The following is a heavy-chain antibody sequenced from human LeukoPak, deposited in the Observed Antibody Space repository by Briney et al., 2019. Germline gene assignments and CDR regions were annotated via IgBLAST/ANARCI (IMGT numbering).Heavy chain of an antibody. Sequence: GGSLRLSCAASEFTFSDYYMDWIRQVPGKGLEWISYISTSGSNTYYADSVKGRFTISRDNAKNSLYLQMNSVRAEDTAVYYCARDRGEGLIDYWGQGTLVTVSS. J-gene: IGHJ4*02. CDR3: ARDRGEGLIDY. D-gene: IGHD3-10*01. CDR2: ISTSGSNT. CDR1: EFTFSDYY. V-gene: IGHV3-11*04.